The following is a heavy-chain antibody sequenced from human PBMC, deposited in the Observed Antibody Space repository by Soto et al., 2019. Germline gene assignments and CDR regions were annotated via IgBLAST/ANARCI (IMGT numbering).Heavy chain of an antibody. Sequence: GGSLRLSCAASGFNFNDYGMHWVRQAPGKGLEWVSSISWNSVSIGYADSVKGRFTISRDNAKNSLYSQMNTLRAEDTALYYCAKDMENGYNPYYYYGMDVWGQGTTVTVSS. CDR1: GFNFNDYG. J-gene: IGHJ6*02. V-gene: IGHV3-9*01. D-gene: IGHD3-10*01. CDR3: AKDMENGYNPYYYYGMDV. CDR2: ISWNSVSI.